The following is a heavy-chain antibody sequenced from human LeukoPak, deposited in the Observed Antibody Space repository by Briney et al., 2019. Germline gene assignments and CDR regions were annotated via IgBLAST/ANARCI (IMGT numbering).Heavy chain of an antibody. CDR2: IYYSGST. J-gene: IGHJ3*02. Sequence: SETLSLTCTVSGGSISSYYWSWIRQPPGKGLEWIGYIYYSGSTNYNPSLKSRVTISVDTSKNQFSLKLSSVTAADTAVYYCASTVTTGAFDIWGQGTMVTVSS. D-gene: IGHD4-17*01. V-gene: IGHV4-59*08. CDR1: GGSISSYY. CDR3: ASTVTTGAFDI.